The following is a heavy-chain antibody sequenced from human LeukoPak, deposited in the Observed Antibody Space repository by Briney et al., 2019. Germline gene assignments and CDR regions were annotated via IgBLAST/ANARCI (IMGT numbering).Heavy chain of an antibody. CDR2: ISSSSSYI. Sequence: GGSLRLSCAASGFTFSSYWMNWVRQAPGKGLEWVSSISSSSSYIYYADSVKGRFTISRDNAKNSLYLQMNSLRAEDTAVYYCARLGGSHYFDYWGQGTLVTVSS. D-gene: IGHD3-16*01. CDR3: ARLGGSHYFDY. J-gene: IGHJ4*02. CDR1: GFTFSSYW. V-gene: IGHV3-21*01.